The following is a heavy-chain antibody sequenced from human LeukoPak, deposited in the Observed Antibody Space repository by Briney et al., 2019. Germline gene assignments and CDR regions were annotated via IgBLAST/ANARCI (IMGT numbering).Heavy chain of an antibody. V-gene: IGHV5-51*01. CDR1: GYSFTKYW. D-gene: IGHD3-22*01. J-gene: IGHJ4*01. CDR2: IYLGDSDT. Sequence: GESLKISCKGSGYSFTKYWIGWVRQMPGKGLEWMGIIYLGDSDTRYSPSFQGQVTISADKSVSTAYLQWSSLKASDTAMYYSARHVKDTSGFYYPDFDFWGQGTLVTVSS. CDR3: ARHVKDTSGFYYPDFDF.